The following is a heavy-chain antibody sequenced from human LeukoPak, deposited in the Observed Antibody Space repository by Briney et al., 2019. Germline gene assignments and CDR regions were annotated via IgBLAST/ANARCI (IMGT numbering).Heavy chain of an antibody. V-gene: IGHV1-2*02. Sequence: GASVKVSCKASGYILSDYFIHWVRQVPGQGLEWMGWINPNTGATRFAQKFEGRVTLTRDTSISTVYMESSRLKSDDRAVYYCARMYSSNRYDYWGQGTLVTVSS. CDR2: INPNTGAT. CDR3: ARMYSSNRYDY. D-gene: IGHD2-2*01. J-gene: IGHJ4*02. CDR1: GYILSDYF.